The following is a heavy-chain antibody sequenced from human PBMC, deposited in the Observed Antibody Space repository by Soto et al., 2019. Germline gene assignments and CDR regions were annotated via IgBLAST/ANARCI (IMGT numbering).Heavy chain of an antibody. J-gene: IGHJ6*02. CDR2: IYYSGST. D-gene: IGHD6-13*01. CDR1: GGSISSGGYY. Sequence: QVQLQESGPGLVKPSQTLSLTCTVSGGSISSGGYYWSWIRQHPGKGLEWIGYIYYSGSTYYNPSLKSRLTISVDSSKNQFSLKLSSVTAADTDVYYCARDGGGSSLPSIYYYNGMDVWGQGTTVTVSS. CDR3: ARDGGGSSLPSIYYYNGMDV. V-gene: IGHV4-31*03.